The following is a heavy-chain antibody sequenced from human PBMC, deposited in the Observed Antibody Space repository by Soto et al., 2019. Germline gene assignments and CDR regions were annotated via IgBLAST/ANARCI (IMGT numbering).Heavy chain of an antibody. CDR1: GYTFTSYG. CDR2: ISAYNGNT. V-gene: IGHV1-18*04. CDR3: AREFRGYCSSTSCLSFDY. J-gene: IGHJ4*02. Sequence: ASVKVSCKASGYTFTSYGISWVRQAPGQGLEWMGWISAYNGNTNYAQKLQGRVTMTTDTSTSTAYMELRSLRSDDTAVYYCAREFRGYCSSTSCLSFDYWGQGTLVTSPQ. D-gene: IGHD2-2*03.